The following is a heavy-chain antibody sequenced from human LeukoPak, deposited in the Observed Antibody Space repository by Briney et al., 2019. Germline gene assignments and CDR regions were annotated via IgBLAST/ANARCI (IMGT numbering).Heavy chain of an antibody. V-gene: IGHV4-4*07. D-gene: IGHD3-22*01. CDR3: ASGYYDSSGYPNWFDP. J-gene: IGHJ5*02. Sequence: SETLSLTCTVSGGSISSYYWSWIRQPAGKGLEWIWRIYTSGSTNYNPSLKSRVTMSVDTSKNQFSLKLSSVTAADTAVYYCASGYYDSSGYPNWFDPWGQGTLVTVSS. CDR2: IYTSGST. CDR1: GGSISSYY.